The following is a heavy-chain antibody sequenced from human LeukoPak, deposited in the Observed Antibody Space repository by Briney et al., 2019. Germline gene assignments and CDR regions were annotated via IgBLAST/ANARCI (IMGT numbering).Heavy chain of an antibody. D-gene: IGHD6-19*01. J-gene: IGHJ4*02. CDR3: AKIAVADSYYFDY. CDR1: GFTVSSNY. CDR2: VYNGGST. V-gene: IGHV3-53*01. Sequence: GGSLRLSCAASGFTVSSNYMSWVRQAPGKGLEWVSSVYNGGSTNYADSAKGRFTMSRDNSKNTVYLQMNSLRAEDTAVYYCAKIAVADSYYFDYWGQGTLVTVSS.